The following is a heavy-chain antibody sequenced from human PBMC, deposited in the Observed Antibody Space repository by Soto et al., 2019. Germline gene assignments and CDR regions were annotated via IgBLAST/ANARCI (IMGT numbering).Heavy chain of an antibody. V-gene: IGHV4-61*01. CDR3: ARGAPYYYDSSAPALDY. J-gene: IGHJ4*02. CDR2: IYYSGST. D-gene: IGHD3-22*01. Sequence: PSETLSLTCTFSCGSVISGSYYWSWIRQPPGKGLEWIGYIYYSGSTNYNPSLKSRVTISVDTSKNQFSLKLSSVTAADTAVYYCARGAPYYYDSSAPALDYWGQGTLVTVSS. CDR1: CGSVISGSYY.